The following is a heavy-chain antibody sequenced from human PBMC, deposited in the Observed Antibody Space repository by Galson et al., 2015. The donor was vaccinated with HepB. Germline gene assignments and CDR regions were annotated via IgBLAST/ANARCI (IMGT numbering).Heavy chain of an antibody. CDR1: GFTFSNAW. J-gene: IGHJ4*02. Sequence: SLRLSCAASGFTFSNAWMNWVRQAPGKGLEWVGRIKSKTDGGTTDYAAPVKGRFTISRDDSKNTLYLQMNSLKTEDTAVYYCTTELLLWFGERGYYFDYWGQGTLVTVSS. CDR3: TTELLLWFGERGYYFDY. D-gene: IGHD3-10*01. CDR2: IKSKTDGGTT. V-gene: IGHV3-15*07.